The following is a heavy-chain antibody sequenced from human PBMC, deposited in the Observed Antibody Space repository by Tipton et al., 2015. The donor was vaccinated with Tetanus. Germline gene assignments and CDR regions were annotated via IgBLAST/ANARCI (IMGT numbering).Heavy chain of an antibody. Sequence: TLSLTCTVSGASFRNDGYYWSWVRQHPGRGLEWIGYIHYSGSTYYNPSLKSPVTISVDTSKNQFSLTVSSVTAADTAVYYCARVVPYYYDTSGHHGEYFQEWGQGTQVIVSS. D-gene: IGHD3-22*01. CDR3: ARVVPYYYDTSGHHGEYFQE. V-gene: IGHV4-31*01. CDR2: IHYSGST. J-gene: IGHJ1*01. CDR1: GASFRNDGYY.